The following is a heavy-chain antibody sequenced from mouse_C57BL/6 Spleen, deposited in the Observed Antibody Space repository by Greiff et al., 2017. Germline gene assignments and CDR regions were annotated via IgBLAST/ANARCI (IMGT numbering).Heavy chain of an antibody. V-gene: IGHV14-2*01. CDR1: GFNIKDYY. CDR3: ARASITTVVGQYYFDY. J-gene: IGHJ2*01. Sequence: EVKLVESGAELVKPGASVKLSCTASGFNIKDYYMHWVKQRTEQGLEWIGRIDPEDGETKYAPKFQGKATITADTSSNTAYLQLSSLTSEDTAVYYCARASITTVVGQYYFDYWGQGTTLTVSS. D-gene: IGHD1-1*01. CDR2: IDPEDGET.